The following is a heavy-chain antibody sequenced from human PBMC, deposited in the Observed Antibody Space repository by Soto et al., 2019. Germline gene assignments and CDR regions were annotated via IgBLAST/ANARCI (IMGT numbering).Heavy chain of an antibody. J-gene: IGHJ4*02. D-gene: IGHD7-27*01. Sequence: SKTLSLTCTVSGDSLSLYYWSWIRLSPGKGLEWIGYIYSTVRSNQNPSLRDRVAVSADASKNQFYLTLTSMTAADTAVYYCAGGERKRNWRHYCECWGKGMLVTVSS. CDR3: AGGERKRNWRHYCEC. CDR1: GDSLSLYY. CDR2: IYSTVRS. V-gene: IGHV4-59*01.